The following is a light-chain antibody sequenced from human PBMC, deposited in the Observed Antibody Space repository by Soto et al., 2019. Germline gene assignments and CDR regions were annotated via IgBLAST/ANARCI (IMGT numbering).Light chain of an antibody. V-gene: IGLV2-14*01. Sequence: QSVLAQPASVSGSPGQSITISCTGTSSDVGGYNYVSWYQQQSGKAPKLMIHEVSNRPSGVSNRFSGSKSGNTASLTISGLQAEDDAAYYCSSYTSSRAYVFGIGTKVTVL. CDR2: EVS. J-gene: IGLJ1*01. CDR1: SSDVGGYNY. CDR3: SSYTSSRAYV.